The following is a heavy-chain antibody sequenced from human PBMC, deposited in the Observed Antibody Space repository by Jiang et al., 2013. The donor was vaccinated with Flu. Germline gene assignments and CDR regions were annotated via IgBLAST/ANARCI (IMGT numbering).Heavy chain of an antibody. D-gene: IGHD6-19*01. CDR2: INPSGGST. Sequence: GAEVKKPGASVKVSCKASGYTFTSYYMHWVRQAPGQGLEWMGIINPSGGSTSYAQKFQGRVTMTRDTSTSTVYMELSSLRSEDTAVYYCARSLAVAGHYYYYGMDVWGQGTTVTVSS. J-gene: IGHJ6*02. V-gene: IGHV1-46*01. CDR1: GYTFTSYY. CDR3: ARSLAVAGHYYYYGMDV.